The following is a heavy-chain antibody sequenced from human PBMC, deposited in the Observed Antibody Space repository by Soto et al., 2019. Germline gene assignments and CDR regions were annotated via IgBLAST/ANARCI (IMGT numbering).Heavy chain of an antibody. CDR3: ARHNGPLYVGYYYDMDV. D-gene: IGHD3-16*01. CDR2: IYYSGYT. Sequence: SETLSLTCTVSGGSISSGGYYWSWIRQHPGTGLEWIGHIYYSGYTYYNPSLKSRVTISVDTSKNQFSLKLSSVTAADTAVYYCARHNGPLYVGYYYDMDVWGQGTTVTVSS. CDR1: GGSISSGGYY. J-gene: IGHJ6*02. V-gene: IGHV4-39*01.